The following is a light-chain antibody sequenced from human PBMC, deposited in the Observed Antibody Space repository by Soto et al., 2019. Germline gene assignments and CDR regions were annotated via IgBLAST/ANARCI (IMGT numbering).Light chain of an antibody. CDR2: DAS. V-gene: IGKV3-11*01. J-gene: IGKJ4*01. Sequence: EIVLTQSPATLSLSPGERATLSCRASQSVNTYLAWYQLKPGQAPRLLMYDASNRATGIPARFIGSGSGTDFTLTISRLEPDDFAVYYCQQRSNWPLTFGGGTKVEIK. CDR3: QQRSNWPLT. CDR1: QSVNTY.